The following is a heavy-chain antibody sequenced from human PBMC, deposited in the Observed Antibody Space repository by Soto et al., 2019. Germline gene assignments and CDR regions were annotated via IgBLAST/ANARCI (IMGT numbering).Heavy chain of an antibody. CDR2: ISAYNGNT. CDR3: AKDDDFWSGYSPLGMDV. J-gene: IGHJ6*02. CDR1: GYTFTSYG. Sequence: ASVKVSCKASGYTFTSYGISWVRQAPGQGLEWMGWISAYNGNTNYAQKLQGRVTMTTDTSTSTAYMELRSLRSDDTAVYYCAKDDDFWSGYSPLGMDVWGQGTTVTVSS. D-gene: IGHD3-3*01. V-gene: IGHV1-18*01.